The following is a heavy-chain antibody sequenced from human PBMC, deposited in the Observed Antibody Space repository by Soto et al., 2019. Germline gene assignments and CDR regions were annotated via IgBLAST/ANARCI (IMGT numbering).Heavy chain of an antibody. CDR1: GFSFISYT. CDR2: ISRSRSYI. V-gene: IGHV3-21*01. CDR3: VRDLSAYNWFDL. J-gene: IGHJ5*01. Sequence: GSLRLSCAASGFSFISYTRNWVRPAPGQGLVLVSSISRSRSYIYYADSVKCRFTISRDNAKSSLFLQMNRLRVEDTAVYYCVRDLSAYNWFDLWGPGILVTVSS.